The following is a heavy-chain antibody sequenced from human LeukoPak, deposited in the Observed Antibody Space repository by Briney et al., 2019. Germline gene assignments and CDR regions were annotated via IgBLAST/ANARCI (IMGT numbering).Heavy chain of an antibody. Sequence: SETLSLTCTVSGASTSSSFWSWIRQSPGKGLEWIGYINYRGETSQNPSLESRVSMSVDTSKNQISLQLPSVTAADTAVYYCARMIVATIRIGVYFYHGMDVWGQGTTVTVSS. CDR2: INYRGET. CDR3: ARMIVATIRIGVYFYHGMDV. J-gene: IGHJ6*02. V-gene: IGHV4-59*08. CDR1: GASTSSSF. D-gene: IGHD5-12*01.